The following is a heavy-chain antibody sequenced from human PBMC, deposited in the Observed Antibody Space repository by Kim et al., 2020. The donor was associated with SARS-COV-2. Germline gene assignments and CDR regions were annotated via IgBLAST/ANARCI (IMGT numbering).Heavy chain of an antibody. V-gene: IGHV4-59*01. CDR3: ARDEGWFDP. CDR1: GGSISSYY. Sequence: SETLSLTCTVSGGSISSYYWSWIRQPPGKGLEWIGYIYYSGSTNYNPSLKSRVTISVDTSKNQFSLKLSSVTAADTAVYYCARDEGWFDPWGQGTLVTVSS. J-gene: IGHJ5*02. CDR2: IYYSGST.